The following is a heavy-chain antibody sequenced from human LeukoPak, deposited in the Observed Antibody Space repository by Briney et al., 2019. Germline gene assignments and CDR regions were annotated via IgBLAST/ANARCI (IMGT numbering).Heavy chain of an antibody. CDR2: INPSGGST. J-gene: IGHJ5*02. CDR1: GYTFTSYY. V-gene: IGHV1-46*01. Sequence: ASVKVSCKASGYTFTSYYMHWVRQAPEQGLEWMGIINPSGGSTSYAQKFQGRVTMTRDTSTSTVYMELSSLRSEDTAVYYCARGSGAARPDNWFDPWGQGTLVTVSS. D-gene: IGHD6-6*01. CDR3: ARGSGAARPDNWFDP.